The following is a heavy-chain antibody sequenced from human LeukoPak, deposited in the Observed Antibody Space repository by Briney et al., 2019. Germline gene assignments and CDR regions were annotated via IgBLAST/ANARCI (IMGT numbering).Heavy chain of an antibody. Sequence: GRSLRLSCAASGFTFSSYAMHGVREAPGKGLEWVAVISYDGSNKYYADSVKGRFTISRDNSKNTLYLQMNSLRAEDTAVYYCARRGIRGYYYYGMDVWGQGTTVTVSS. CDR3: ARRGIRGYYYYGMDV. V-gene: IGHV3-30-3*01. J-gene: IGHJ6*02. CDR2: ISYDGSNK. D-gene: IGHD1-26*01. CDR1: GFTFSSYA.